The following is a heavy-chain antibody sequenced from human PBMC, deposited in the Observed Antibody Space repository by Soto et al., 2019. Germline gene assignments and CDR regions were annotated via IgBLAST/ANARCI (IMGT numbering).Heavy chain of an antibody. Sequence: LRLSCAASGFTVSSYAMSWVRQAPGKGLEWVSAISGSGGSTYYADSVKGRFTISRDNSKNTLYLQMNSLRAEDTAVYYCAKDIWARGYYGSGSYAPDVWGQGTTVTVSS. CDR1: GFTVSSYA. D-gene: IGHD3-10*01. CDR2: ISGSGGST. V-gene: IGHV3-23*01. CDR3: AKDIWARGYYGSGSYAPDV. J-gene: IGHJ6*02.